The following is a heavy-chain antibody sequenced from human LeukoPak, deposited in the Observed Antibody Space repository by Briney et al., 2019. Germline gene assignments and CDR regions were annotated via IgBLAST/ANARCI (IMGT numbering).Heavy chain of an antibody. D-gene: IGHD5-18*01. CDR3: ARYQKVDTAMVLGGFDY. J-gene: IGHJ4*02. V-gene: IGHV3-48*03. CDR2: ISSSGSAI. CDR1: GFTFSSYE. Sequence: GGSLRLSCAASGFTFSSYEMNWVRQAPGKGLEWVSYISSSGSAIYYADSVKGRFAISRDNAKNSLYLQMNSLRVEDTAVYYCARYQKVDTAMVLGGFDYWGQGTLVTVSS.